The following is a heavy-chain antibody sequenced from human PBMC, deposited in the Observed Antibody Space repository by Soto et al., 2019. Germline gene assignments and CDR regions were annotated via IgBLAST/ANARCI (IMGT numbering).Heavy chain of an antibody. D-gene: IGHD2-21*01. Sequence: EVQLLESGGGLVQHGGSLRLSCTASGFTFRSSAMNWVRQAPGQGLEWVASVSENGGSRGGTYYADSVKGRFTISSDNSKNTLYLRMDSLRGADTAVYYCASAKAVVIAALGIWGQGRMVTVSS. J-gene: IGHJ3*02. CDR3: ASAKAVVIAALGI. V-gene: IGHV3-23*01. CDR1: GFTFRSSA. CDR2: VSENGGSRGGT.